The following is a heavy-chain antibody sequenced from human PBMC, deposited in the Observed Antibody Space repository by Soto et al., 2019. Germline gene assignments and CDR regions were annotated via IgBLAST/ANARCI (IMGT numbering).Heavy chain of an antibody. J-gene: IGHJ5*02. CDR1: GGSIVTYY. CDR2: IYYSGST. Sequence: SETLSLTCTVSGGSIVTYYWSWIRQPPGKGLQWIGYIYYSGSTTYSPSLKSRVTISVDRSKSQFSLKLTSVTAADTAVYYCARLGGYYQSLDTWGQGTLVTVSS. D-gene: IGHD3-3*01. CDR3: ARLGGYYQSLDT. V-gene: IGHV4-59*08.